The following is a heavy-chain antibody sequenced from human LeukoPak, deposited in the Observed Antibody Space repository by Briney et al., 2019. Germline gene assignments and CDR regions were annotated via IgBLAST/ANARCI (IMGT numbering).Heavy chain of an antibody. D-gene: IGHD3-10*01. J-gene: IGHJ6*02. CDR3: ARDRVGFGKFYYYYGMDV. V-gene: IGHV6-1*01. CDR2: TYYRSKWYN. CDR1: GDSVSSNSAA. Sequence: SQTLSLTCAISGDSVSSNSAAWNWIRQSPSRGLEWLGRTYYRSKWYNDYAVSVKSRIAINPDTSKNQFSLQLNSVTPEDTAVYYCARDRVGFGKFYYYYGMDVWGQGTTVTVSS.